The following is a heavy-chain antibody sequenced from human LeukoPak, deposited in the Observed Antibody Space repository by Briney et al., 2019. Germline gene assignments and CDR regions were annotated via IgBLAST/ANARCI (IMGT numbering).Heavy chain of an antibody. Sequence: GESLKISCKGSGYSFTSYWIGWVRQLPGKGLEWMGIIYPGDSDTRYSPSFQGQVTISADKSISTAYLQWSSLKASDTAMYHCARLLYSSSGWFDPWGQGTLVTVSS. V-gene: IGHV5-51*01. CDR2: IYPGDSDT. D-gene: IGHD6-6*01. J-gene: IGHJ5*02. CDR3: ARLLYSSSGWFDP. CDR1: GYSFTSYW.